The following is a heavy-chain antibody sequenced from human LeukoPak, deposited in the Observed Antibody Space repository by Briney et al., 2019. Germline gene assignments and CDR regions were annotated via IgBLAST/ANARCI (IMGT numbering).Heavy chain of an antibody. CDR3: ARVKIWGSYPIDY. CDR2: IYYSGST. CDR1: GGSISSNDFY. D-gene: IGHD1-26*01. V-gene: IGHV4-30-4*01. J-gene: IGHJ4*02. Sequence: SQTLSLTCTVSGGSISSNDFYWSWIRQPPGKGLEWFGYIYYSGSTYYNPSLRSRVTLSVDTSKNQFSLKLSSVTAADTAVYYCARVKIWGSYPIDYWGQGSLVTVSS.